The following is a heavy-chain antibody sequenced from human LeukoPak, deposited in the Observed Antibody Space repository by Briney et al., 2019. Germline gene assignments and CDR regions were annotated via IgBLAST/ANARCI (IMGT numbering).Heavy chain of an antibody. J-gene: IGHJ6*04. V-gene: IGHV1-58*01. CDR2: IFVGSGNT. Sequence: EASVKVSCKASGFTFTSSAVQWVRQARGQRLEWIGSIFVGSGNTNYAQKFQERVTITRDISTSTAYMELSSLRSEDTAVYYCAAGPPFDWLEEYGMDVWGKGTTVTVSS. CDR3: AAGPPFDWLEEYGMDV. D-gene: IGHD3-9*01. CDR1: GFTFTSSA.